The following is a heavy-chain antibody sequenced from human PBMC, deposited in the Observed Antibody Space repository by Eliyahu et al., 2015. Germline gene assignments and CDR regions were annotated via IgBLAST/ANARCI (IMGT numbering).Heavy chain of an antibody. CDR1: GFTFGGXA. J-gene: IGHJ4*02. D-gene: IGHD2-15*01. V-gene: IGHV3-23*04. CDR3: AKGGCSGGSCYRRDFEH. Sequence: EVQLVESGGGLVQPGGSQRLSCAASGFTFGGXAMXWVRQAPGKGPQWVSAISAGGANTYYADSVKGRFTISRDNSRDTLYLQLNSLRAEDTAVYYCAKGGCSGGSCYRRDFEHWGQGTLVTVSS. CDR2: ISAGGANT.